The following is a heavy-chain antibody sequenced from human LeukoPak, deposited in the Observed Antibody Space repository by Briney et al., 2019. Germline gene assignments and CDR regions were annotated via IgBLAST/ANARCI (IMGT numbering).Heavy chain of an antibody. J-gene: IGHJ4*02. CDR3: AKEVDTAMVGKFDY. CDR1: GGTFSSYA. V-gene: IGHV1-69*04. CDR2: IIPILGIA. Sequence: ASVKVSCKASGGTFSSYAISWVRQAPGQGLEWMGRIIPILGIANYAQKFQGRVTITADKSTSTAYMELSSLRSEDTAVYYCAKEVDTAMVGKFDYWGQGTLVTVSS. D-gene: IGHD5-18*01.